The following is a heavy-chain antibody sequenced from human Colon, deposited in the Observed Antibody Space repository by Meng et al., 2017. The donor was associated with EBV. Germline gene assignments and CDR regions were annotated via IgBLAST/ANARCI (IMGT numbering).Heavy chain of an antibody. J-gene: IGHJ5*02. V-gene: IGHV4-4*02. CDR3: ARRDYGNYPLKSP. CDR2: IHHTGYS. D-gene: IGHD4-17*01. Sequence: QGQLREPGHGLVKTSGPLSCTGAGSGDSITSNAWWSWVRQPPGKGLEWIGQIHHTGYSTFNPSLQSRVTMSVDKSKNQFFLTVRSVTASDTAVYYCARRDYGNYPLKSPWGQGVLVTVSS. CDR1: GDSITSNAW.